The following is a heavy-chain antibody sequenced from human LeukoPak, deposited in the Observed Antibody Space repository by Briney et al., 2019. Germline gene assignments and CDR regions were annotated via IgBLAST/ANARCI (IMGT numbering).Heavy chain of an antibody. CDR1: GDSITDYY. J-gene: IGHJ5*02. V-gene: IGHV4-59*01. CDR2: VAYSGNS. Sequence: SETLSLTCSVSGDSITDYYWSWLRQTPGEGLEWIGFVAYSGNSNYNPSLESRVTISFDTSKNQFSLKLNSVTAADTAIYYCARVLRGAVTFNGFDPWGQGTLVTVSS. CDR3: ARVLRGAVTFNGFDP. D-gene: IGHD4-17*01.